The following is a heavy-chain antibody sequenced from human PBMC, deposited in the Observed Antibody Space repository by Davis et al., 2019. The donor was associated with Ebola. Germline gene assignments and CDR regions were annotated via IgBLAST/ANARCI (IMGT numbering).Heavy chain of an antibody. CDR3: VRDYIFAFDL. CDR2: ITSGSNAI. Sequence: PGGSLRLSCAASGFTFSDFSMNWVRQAPGKALEWISFITSGSNAIHYADSVRGRFTVSRDNVKNSLFLEMSSLRDEDSAVYYCVRDYIFAFDLWGQGTQVAVSS. J-gene: IGHJ5*02. D-gene: IGHD4-11*01. V-gene: IGHV3-48*02. CDR1: GFTFSDFS.